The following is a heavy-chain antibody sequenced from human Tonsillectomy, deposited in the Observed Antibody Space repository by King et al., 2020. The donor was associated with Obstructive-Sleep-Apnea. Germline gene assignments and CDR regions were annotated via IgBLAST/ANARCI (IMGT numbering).Heavy chain of an antibody. CDR1: GGSISSSSYY. Sequence: LQLQESGPGLVKPSETLSLTCTVSGGSISSSSYYWGWIRQPPGKGLEWIGSIYYSGSTYYNPSLKSRVTISVDTSKNQFSLKLSSVTAADTAVYYCARGLAAALNLFQHWGQGTLVTVSS. V-gene: IGHV4-39*07. CDR3: ARGLAAALNLFQH. D-gene: IGHD6-13*01. CDR2: IYYSGST. J-gene: IGHJ1*01.